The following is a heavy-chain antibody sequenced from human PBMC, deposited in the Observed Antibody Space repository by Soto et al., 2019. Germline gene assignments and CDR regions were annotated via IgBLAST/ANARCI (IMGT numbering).Heavy chain of an antibody. Sequence: GASVKVSCKASGVTFSSYAISWVRQAPGQGLEWMGGLIPIFGTENSAQKFQGRVTITAEESTSTAYMERSSLRSEDTAVYYCAVVDSYYDSSGCYGPKQYYLDYWGQGTLVTVSS. CDR3: AVVDSYYDSSGCYGPKQYYLDY. CDR1: GVTFSSYA. V-gene: IGHV1-69*13. D-gene: IGHD3-22*01. CDR2: LIPIFGTE. J-gene: IGHJ4*02.